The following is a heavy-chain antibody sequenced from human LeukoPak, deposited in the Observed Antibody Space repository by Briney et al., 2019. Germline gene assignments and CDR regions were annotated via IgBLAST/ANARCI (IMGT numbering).Heavy chain of an antibody. CDR1: GGSISNSSYY. J-gene: IGHJ4*02. CDR3: AREEAVAAAFDY. Sequence: SETLSLTCTVSGGSISNSSYYWGWIRQPPGKGLEWIGSIYYSGSTYYNPSLKSRVTISVDTSKNQFSLKLSSVTAADTAVYYCAREEAVAAAFDYWGQGTLVTVSS. CDR2: IYYSGST. D-gene: IGHD6-19*01. V-gene: IGHV4-39*07.